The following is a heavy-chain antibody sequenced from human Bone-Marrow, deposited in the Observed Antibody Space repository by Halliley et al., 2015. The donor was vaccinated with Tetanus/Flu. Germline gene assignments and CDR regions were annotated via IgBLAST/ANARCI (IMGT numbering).Heavy chain of an antibody. Sequence: EWIGYISYSGSADYNPSLKSRVILSLDTSKNQFSLKVRSVTAADTAVYYCAGVPSTAARHWFDPWGQGTLVTVSS. CDR2: ISYSGSA. J-gene: IGHJ5*02. D-gene: IGHD6-6*01. CDR3: AGVPSTAARHWFDP. V-gene: IGHV4-59*01.